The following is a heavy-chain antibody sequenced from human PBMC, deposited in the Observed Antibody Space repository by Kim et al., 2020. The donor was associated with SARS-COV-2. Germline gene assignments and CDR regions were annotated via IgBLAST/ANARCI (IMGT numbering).Heavy chain of an antibody. V-gene: IGHV4-4*08. CDR3: ARLHVTGFYTDWYFDL. CDR2: IQTNGVT. J-gene: IGHJ2*01. Sequence: SETLSLTCSVSGASINSHYWAWIRQPLGKGLECLGYIQTNGVTYYNPSLKSPFTISLDTSQNQVSLKLKSVTAADTAMFYCARLHVTGFYTDWYFDLWGRGTLLTVSS. D-gene: IGHD3-9*01. CDR1: GASINSHY.